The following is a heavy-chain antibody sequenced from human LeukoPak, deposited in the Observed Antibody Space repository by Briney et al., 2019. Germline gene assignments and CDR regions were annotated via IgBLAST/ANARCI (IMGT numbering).Heavy chain of an antibody. J-gene: IGHJ4*02. CDR1: GITLGDYA. V-gene: IGHV3-49*04. D-gene: IGHD1-14*01. CDR3: TRDHNNVFDY. Sequence: SGGSLRLSCSASGITLGDYAVSWVRQAPGKGLEWVSFIRVKAFGRTTEYAASVRGRFTISRDDSNNIAYLQMNSPKTEDTAVYFCTRDHNNVFDYWGQGTLVTVSS. CDR2: IRVKAFGRTT.